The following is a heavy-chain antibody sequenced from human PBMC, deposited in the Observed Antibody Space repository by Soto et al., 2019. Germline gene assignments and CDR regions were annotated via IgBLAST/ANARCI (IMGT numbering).Heavy chain of an antibody. CDR2: IYSGGST. V-gene: IGHV3-53*01. J-gene: IGHJ5*02. CDR3: AREVGCWGNWFDP. CDR1: GFTVSSNY. Sequence: EVQGVESAGDLIEPGGFLRLSRADSGFTVSSNYMSWVRQALGKGLEWVSVIYSGGSTYYVDSVKGRFTISRDNSKNTMYLQMYSLMAEDTAVYYCAREVGCWGNWFDPWGQGTLVNVSS. D-gene: IGHD7-27*01.